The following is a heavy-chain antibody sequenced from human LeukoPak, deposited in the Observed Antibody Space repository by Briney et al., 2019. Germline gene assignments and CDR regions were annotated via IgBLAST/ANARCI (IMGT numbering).Heavy chain of an antibody. CDR1: GGTFISYA. J-gene: IGHJ3*02. CDR2: IIPILGIA. V-gene: IGHV1-69*04. Sequence: GASVKVSCKASGGTFISYAISWVRQAPGQGLEWMGRIIPILGIANYAQKFQGRVTITADKSTSTAYMELSSLRSEDTAVYYCATVITFGGLDAFDIWGQGTMVTVSS. D-gene: IGHD3-16*01. CDR3: ATVITFGGLDAFDI.